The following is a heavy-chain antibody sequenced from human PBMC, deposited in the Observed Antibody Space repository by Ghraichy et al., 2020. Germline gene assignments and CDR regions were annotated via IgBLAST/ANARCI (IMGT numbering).Heavy chain of an antibody. CDR3: AVVLQSDLDY. CDR2: IDGRDGRT. Sequence: GGSLRLSCVASGFSFRGYSMSWVRQAPGRGLEWVSAIDGRDGRTFYADFVEGRFTISKDNSRNTLYLLMNSLRAEDTAVYYYAVVLQSDLDYWGRGTLLTVSS. CDR1: GFSFRGYS. D-gene: IGHD5-24*01. V-gene: IGHV3-23*01. J-gene: IGHJ4*02.